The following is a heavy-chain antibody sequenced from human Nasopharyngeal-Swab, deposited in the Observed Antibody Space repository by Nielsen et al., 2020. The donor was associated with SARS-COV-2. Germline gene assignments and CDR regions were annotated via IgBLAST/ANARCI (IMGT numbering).Heavy chain of an antibody. CDR1: GFTFSDSA. CDR2: IRSKGNTYAT. J-gene: IGHJ4*02. D-gene: IGHD2-15*01. CDR3: TRCGGGCYSGRDC. V-gene: IGHV3-73*01. Sequence: GGSLTLTCAASGFTFSDSAIHWVRQASGKGLEWAGRIRSKGNTYATAYAASVKGRFIIFRDDPTNTAYLQMNSLKTEDTAVYYCTRCGGGCYSGRDCWGQGTLVTVSS.